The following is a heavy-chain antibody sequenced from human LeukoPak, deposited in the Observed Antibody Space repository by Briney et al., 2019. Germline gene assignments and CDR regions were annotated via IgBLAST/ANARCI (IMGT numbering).Heavy chain of an antibody. D-gene: IGHD6-19*01. CDR1: GYTFTNYH. CDR3: SRTTSMAGSGYDY. Sequence: GASVKVSCKASGYTFTNYHINWVRQASGQGLEWMTWINPDTGDKGYARKFQDRVTITTDTSISTAYMELSSHSSEDTAVYFCSRTTSMAGSGYDYWGQGTLVTVSS. J-gene: IGHJ4*02. V-gene: IGHV1-8*03. CDR2: INPDTGDK.